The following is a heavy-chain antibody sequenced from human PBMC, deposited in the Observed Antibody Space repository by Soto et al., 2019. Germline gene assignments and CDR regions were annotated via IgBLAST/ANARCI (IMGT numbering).Heavy chain of an antibody. Sequence: QVQLVQSGAEVKKPGASVKVSCKASGYTFTGYYMHWVRQAPGQGLEWMGWINPKSGGTKYAQKFQGWVTRTRDTSISTAYMELSRLRSDDTAVYYCARGTRLILWEQPFDYWGQGSLVTVSS. D-gene: IGHD3-10*01. V-gene: IGHV1-2*04. CDR1: GYTFTGYY. CDR2: INPKSGGT. CDR3: ARGTRLILWEQPFDY. J-gene: IGHJ4*02.